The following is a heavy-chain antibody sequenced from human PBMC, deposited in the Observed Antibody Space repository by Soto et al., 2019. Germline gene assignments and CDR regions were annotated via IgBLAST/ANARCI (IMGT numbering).Heavy chain of an antibody. CDR2: IRSKAYGGTT. J-gene: IGHJ3*02. CDR3: TRVSDYGDYTTYAFDI. Sequence: PGGSLRLSCTASGFTFGDYAMSWFRQAPGKGLEWVGFIRSKAYGGTTEYAASVKGRFTISRDDSKSIAYLQMNSLKTEDTAVYYCTRVSDYGDYTTYAFDIWGQGTMVTV. CDR1: GFTFGDYA. V-gene: IGHV3-49*03. D-gene: IGHD4-17*01.